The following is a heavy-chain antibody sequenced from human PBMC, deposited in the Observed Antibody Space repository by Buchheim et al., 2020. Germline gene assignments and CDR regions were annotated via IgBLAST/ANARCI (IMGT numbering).Heavy chain of an antibody. CDR2: IYHSGST. CDR3: ARETQNYYDSSGYYSNWFDP. CDR1: GGSIGSGGYS. J-gene: IGHJ5*02. V-gene: IGHV4-30-2*01. Sequence: QLQLQESGSGLVKPSQTLSLTCAVSGGSIGSGGYSWSWIRQPPGKGLEWIGYIYHSGSTYYNPSLKSRVTISVDRSKNQFSLKLSSVTAADTAVYYCARETQNYYDSSGYYSNWFDPWGQGTL. D-gene: IGHD3-22*01.